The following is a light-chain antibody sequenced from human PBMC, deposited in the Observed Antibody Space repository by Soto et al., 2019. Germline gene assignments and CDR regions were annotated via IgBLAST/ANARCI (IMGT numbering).Light chain of an antibody. V-gene: IGLV2-14*03. J-gene: IGLJ2*01. CDR1: SSDVGGFNY. Sequence: QSALTQPASMSGSPGQSITISCTGTSSDVGGFNYVSWYQQHPGKAPKLMIFDVSNRPSGVSNRFSASKSGNTASLTISGLQAEDEADYYCSSYTSIGTLIFGGGTKLTVL. CDR2: DVS. CDR3: SSYTSIGTLI.